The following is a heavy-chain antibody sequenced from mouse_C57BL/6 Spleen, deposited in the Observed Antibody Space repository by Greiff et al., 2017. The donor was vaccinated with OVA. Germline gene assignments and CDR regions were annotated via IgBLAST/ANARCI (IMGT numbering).Heavy chain of an antibody. CDR3: ARVSLITTVVERFFDY. J-gene: IGHJ2*01. CDR1: GYTFTSYW. V-gene: IGHV1-52*01. CDR2: IDPSDSET. D-gene: IGHD1-1*01. Sequence: QVQLQQPGAELVRPGSSVKLSCKASGYTFTSYWMHWVKQRPIQGLEWIGNIDPSDSETHYNQKFKDKATLTVDKSSSTAYMQLSSLTSEDSAVYYCARVSLITTVVERFFDYWGQGTTLTVSS.